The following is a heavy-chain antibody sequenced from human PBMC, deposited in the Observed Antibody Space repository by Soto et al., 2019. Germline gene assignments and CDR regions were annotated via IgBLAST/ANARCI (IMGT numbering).Heavy chain of an antibody. Sequence: GGSLRLSCAASGFTFSSYAMSWVRQAPGKGLEWVSAISGSGGSTYYADSVKGRFTISRANSKNTLYLQMNSLRAEDTAVYYCAKDIRAYYYMDVWGKGTTVTVSS. CDR1: GFTFSSYA. V-gene: IGHV3-23*01. CDR2: ISGSGGST. J-gene: IGHJ6*03. CDR3: AKDIRAYYYMDV.